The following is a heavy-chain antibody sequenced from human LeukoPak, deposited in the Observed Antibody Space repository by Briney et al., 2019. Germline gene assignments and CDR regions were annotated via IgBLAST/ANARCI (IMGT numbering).Heavy chain of an antibody. CDR2: ISYDGSNK. J-gene: IGHJ4*02. D-gene: IGHD6-19*01. CDR3: ARVAVAAAFDY. V-gene: IGHV3-30-3*01. Sequence: GRSLRFSCAASGFTFSSYAMHWVRQAPGKGLEGVAVISYDGSNKYYADSVKGRFTISRDNSKNTLYLQMNSLRAEDTAVYYCARVAVAAAFDYWGQGTLVTVSS. CDR1: GFTFSSYA.